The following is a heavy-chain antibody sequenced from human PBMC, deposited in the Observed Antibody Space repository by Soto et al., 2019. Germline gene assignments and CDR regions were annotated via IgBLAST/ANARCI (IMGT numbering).Heavy chain of an antibody. CDR1: GFTFSSYG. V-gene: IGHV3-30*18. CDR2: ISYDGSNK. J-gene: IGHJ4*02. Sequence: QPGGSLRLSCAASGFTFSSYGMHWVRQAPGKGLEWVAVISYDGSNKYYADSVKGRFTISRDNSKNTLYLQMNSLRAEDTAVYYCAKTRKATKTGHVVDYWGQGTLVTVSS. D-gene: IGHD2-8*01. CDR3: AKTRKATKTGHVVDY.